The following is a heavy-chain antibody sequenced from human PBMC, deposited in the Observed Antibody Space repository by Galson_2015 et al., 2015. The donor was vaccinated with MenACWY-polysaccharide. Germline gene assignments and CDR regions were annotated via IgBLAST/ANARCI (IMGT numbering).Heavy chain of an antibody. V-gene: IGHV3-21*01. CDR1: GFTFNSYS. CDR2: ISSSSSYI. D-gene: IGHD3-3*01. CDR3: ARAYDFWSGYSDYYYSGMDV. Sequence: SLRLSCAASGFTFNSYSMNWVRQAPGKGLGWVSAISSSSSYIYYADSVKGRFTISRDNAQNSLYLQMNSLRAEDTAVYYCARAYDFWSGYSDYYYSGMDVWGQGTTVTVSS. J-gene: IGHJ6*02.